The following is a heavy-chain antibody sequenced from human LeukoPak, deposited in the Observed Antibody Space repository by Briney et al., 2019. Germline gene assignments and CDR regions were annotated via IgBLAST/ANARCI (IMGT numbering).Heavy chain of an antibody. CDR3: ARTFENTYGDY. CDR2: INVDGTTT. D-gene: IGHD5-18*01. V-gene: IGHV3-74*01. Sequence: GGSLRLSCAASGFTFSAYWMHWVRQAPGKGLVWVSRINVDGTTTTYADSVKGRFTISRDNAKNTLYLQMNSLRGEDTAVYYCARTFENTYGDYWGHGTLVTVSS. J-gene: IGHJ4*01. CDR1: GFTFSAYW.